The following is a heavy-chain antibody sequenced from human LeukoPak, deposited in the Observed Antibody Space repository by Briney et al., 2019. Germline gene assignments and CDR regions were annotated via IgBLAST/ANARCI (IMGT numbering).Heavy chain of an antibody. Sequence: PSETLSLTCTVSGGSINNYYWSWIRQPPGKGLEWIGYVYYSGSTNYNPSLRSRDTMSIDTSKNQLSLKLSSVTAADAAVYYCVRDHYYNSSGYTFRHWGQGTLVTVSS. V-gene: IGHV4-59*01. J-gene: IGHJ1*01. CDR1: GGSINNYY. D-gene: IGHD3-22*01. CDR2: VYYSGST. CDR3: VRDHYYNSSGYTFRH.